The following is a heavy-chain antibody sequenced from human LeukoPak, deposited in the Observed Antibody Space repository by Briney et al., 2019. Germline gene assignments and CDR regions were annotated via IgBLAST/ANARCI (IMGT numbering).Heavy chain of an antibody. CDR1: GGSISSSSYY. Sequence: PSETLSLTCTVSGGSISSSSYYWGWIRQPPGKGLEWIGEINHSGSTNYNPSLKSRVTISVDTSKNQFSLKLSSVTAADTAVYYCARGAAAATWGQGTLVTVSS. D-gene: IGHD6-13*01. CDR3: ARGAAAAT. CDR2: INHSGST. J-gene: IGHJ5*02. V-gene: IGHV4-39*07.